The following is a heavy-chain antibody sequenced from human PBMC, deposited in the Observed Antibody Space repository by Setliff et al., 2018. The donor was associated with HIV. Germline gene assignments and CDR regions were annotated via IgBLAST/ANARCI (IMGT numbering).Heavy chain of an antibody. D-gene: IGHD1-26*01. CDR3: ARGTRVGANDASDI. CDR1: GYTFTGYY. CDR2: INPNSGGT. Sequence: ASVKVSCKASGYTFTGYYIHWVRQAPGQGLEWMGRINPNSGGTKYAQMCQGRVTMTRDTSISKAYMELSRLRSDDTAVYYCARGTRVGANDASDIWGQGTMVTVSS. J-gene: IGHJ3*02. V-gene: IGHV1-2*06.